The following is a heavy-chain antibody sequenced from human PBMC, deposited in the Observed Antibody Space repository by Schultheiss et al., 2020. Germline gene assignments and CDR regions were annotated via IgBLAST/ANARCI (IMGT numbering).Heavy chain of an antibody. CDR2: ISYDGSNK. CDR3: AKTGPVAVRMHYFDY. Sequence: SLRLSCAASGFTFSSYVMHWVRQAPGKGLEWVAVISYDGSNKYYADSVKGRFTISRDNSKNTLYLQMNSLRAEDTAVYYCAKTGPVAVRMHYFDYWGQGTLVTVSS. D-gene: IGHD6-6*01. V-gene: IGHV3-30*18. CDR1: GFTFSSYV. J-gene: IGHJ4*02.